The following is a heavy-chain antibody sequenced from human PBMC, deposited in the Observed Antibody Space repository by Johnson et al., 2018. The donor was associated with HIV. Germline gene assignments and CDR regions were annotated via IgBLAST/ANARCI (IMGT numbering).Heavy chain of an antibody. CDR1: GFTFSSYA. CDR3: ARESLLPAMTAFDF. Sequence: QVKLLESGGGLVQPGGSLRLSCAASGFTFSSYAIHWVRQAPGKGLEWVAVISYDGSNKYYAQSVKCRFTISRDNSKNTLYLQMNSLRAEDTAVYYCARESLLPAMTAFDFWGQGTMVTVSS. D-gene: IGHD2-2*01. V-gene: IGHV3-30*04. CDR2: ISYDGSNK. J-gene: IGHJ3*01.